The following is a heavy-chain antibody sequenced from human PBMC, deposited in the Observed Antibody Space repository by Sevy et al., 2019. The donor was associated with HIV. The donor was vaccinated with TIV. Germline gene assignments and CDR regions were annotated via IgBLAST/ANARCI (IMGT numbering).Heavy chain of an antibody. J-gene: IGHJ6*03. CDR3: ARGNENSRGRYHMDV. CDR2: IKSDGSSTSYADYST. Sequence: GGSLRLSCAASGFTVNTYWMNWVRQAPGKGLVWVSRIKSDGSSTSYADYSTSYADSVKGRFTISRDNAKNTLYLQMNSLRAEDTAVYYCARGNENSRGRYHMDVWGKGTTVTVSS. D-gene: IGHD6-13*01. CDR1: GFTVNTYW. V-gene: IGHV3-74*01.